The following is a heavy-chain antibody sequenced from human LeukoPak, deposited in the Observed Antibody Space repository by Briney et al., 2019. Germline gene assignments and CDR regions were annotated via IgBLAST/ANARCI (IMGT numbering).Heavy chain of an antibody. CDR3: ARGRSGGDWFDP. Sequence: PSETLSLTCTVSGASISSYYWSWIRQPPGKGLEWIGYISYSGSPNYNPSLKSRVTISADTSRNHLSLKLTSVTAADTAVYYCARGRSGGDWFDPWGQGTLVTVSS. CDR1: GASISSYY. D-gene: IGHD3-10*01. J-gene: IGHJ5*02. CDR2: ISYSGSP. V-gene: IGHV4-59*01.